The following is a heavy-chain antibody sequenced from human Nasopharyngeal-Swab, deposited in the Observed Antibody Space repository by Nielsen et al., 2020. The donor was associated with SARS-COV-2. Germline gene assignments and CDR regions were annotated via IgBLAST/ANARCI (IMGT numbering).Heavy chain of an antibody. CDR3: ASQPGTANNGANWFDP. D-gene: IGHD1/OR15-1a*01. V-gene: IGHV4-34*01. Sequence: SETLSLTCAVYGGSFSGYYWSWIRQPPGKGLEWIGEINHSGSTNYNPSLKSRVTISVDTSKNQFSLKLRSVTAADTAVYYCASQPGTANNGANWFDPWGQGTLVTVSS. J-gene: IGHJ5*02. CDR1: GGSFSGYY. CDR2: INHSGST.